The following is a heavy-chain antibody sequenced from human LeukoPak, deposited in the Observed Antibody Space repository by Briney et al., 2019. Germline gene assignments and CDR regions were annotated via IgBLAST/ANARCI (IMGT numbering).Heavy chain of an antibody. CDR1: GFTFSKYA. Sequence: GGSLRLSCAASGFTFSKYAMTWVRQTPGKGLEWVSGISGSGGSPYYADSVKGRFTISRDNAKNSLYLQMNSLRVEDTAVYYCARDRRYGSGNYFHYWYFDLWGRGTQVTVSS. CDR2: ISGSGGSP. V-gene: IGHV3-23*01. CDR3: ARDRRYGSGNYFHYWYFDL. D-gene: IGHD3-10*01. J-gene: IGHJ2*01.